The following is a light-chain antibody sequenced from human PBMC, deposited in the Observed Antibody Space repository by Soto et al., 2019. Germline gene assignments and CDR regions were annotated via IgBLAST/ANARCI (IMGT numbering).Light chain of an antibody. Sequence: QLTQSPSSLSASVGDRVIITCRASQSVSRSLNWYQQKAGQAPKLLIYAASTLHSGVPSRFSGSGSGTEFTLTISSLQPEDFAVYYCQQRSNWPRQLTFGGGTKVDIK. J-gene: IGKJ4*01. CDR3: QQRSNWPRQLT. CDR2: AAS. CDR1: QSVSRS. V-gene: IGKV1-39*01.